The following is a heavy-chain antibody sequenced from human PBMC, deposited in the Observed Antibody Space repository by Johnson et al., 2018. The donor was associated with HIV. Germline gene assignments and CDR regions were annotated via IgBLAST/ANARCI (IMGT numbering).Heavy chain of an antibody. CDR3: ARSYYDSRGYDPHAFHV. Sequence: VQLVESGGGLVQPGGSLRLSCSASVFSVSSNYMTWVRQAPGKGLEWVSVLFIGGDTYYADSVRGRFTISRDNSKNTLYLQMNRLRAEDTAVYYCARSYYDSRGYDPHAFHVWCQETVVTVSS. CDR1: VFSVSSNY. D-gene: IGHD3-22*01. CDR2: LFIGGDT. J-gene: IGHJ3*01. V-gene: IGHV3-66*01.